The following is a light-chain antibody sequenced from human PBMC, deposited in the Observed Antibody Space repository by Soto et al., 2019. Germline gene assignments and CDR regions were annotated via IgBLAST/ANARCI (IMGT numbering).Light chain of an antibody. J-gene: IGLJ2*01. CDR2: EGS. V-gene: IGLV2-23*01. CDR1: SSDVGSYNL. Sequence: QSALTQPASVSGSPGQSITISCTGTSSDVGSYNLVSWYQQHPGKAPKLIIYEGSKRPSGVSNRFSGSKSGNTASLTISGLQAEDEADYYCCSCAGSNPVVFGGGTKLTVL. CDR3: CSCAGSNPVV.